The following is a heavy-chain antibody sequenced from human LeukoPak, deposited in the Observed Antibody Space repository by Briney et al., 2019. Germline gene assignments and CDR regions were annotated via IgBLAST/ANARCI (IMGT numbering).Heavy chain of an antibody. CDR2: ICGSSSST. J-gene: IGHJ4*02. CDR1: GFSFSRYA. Sequence: GSLRLSCAASGFSFSRYALNWVRQAPGKGLEWVSVICGSSSSTYYVDSVKGRFTISRDNSKNTLYLQMNSLRAEDTAIYYCAKGSGGSCHSATDYWGQGTLVTVSS. V-gene: IGHV3-23*01. D-gene: IGHD2-15*01. CDR3: AKGSGGSCHSATDY.